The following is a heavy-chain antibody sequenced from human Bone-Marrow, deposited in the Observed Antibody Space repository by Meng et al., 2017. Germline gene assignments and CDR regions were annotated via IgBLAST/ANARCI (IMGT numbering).Heavy chain of an antibody. CDR3: ARAGNYPFDY. CDR1: GFTFSTSW. V-gene: IGHV3-74*01. CDR2: MNDDGSDT. Sequence: GESLKISCVASGFTFSTSWMHWVRQAPGKGLLWVSRMNDDGSDTDYADSVRGRFTISRDNAKNTLYLQMNSLRADDTAVYYCARAGNYPFDYWGQGTLVTVSS. J-gene: IGHJ4*02. D-gene: IGHD3-16*02.